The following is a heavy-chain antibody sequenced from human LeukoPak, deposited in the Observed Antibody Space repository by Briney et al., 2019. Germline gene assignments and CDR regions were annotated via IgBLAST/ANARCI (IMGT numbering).Heavy chain of an antibody. D-gene: IGHD2-21*02. CDR1: GYTLTELS. CDR3: ARGGGAYCGDDCRRTLDY. Sequence: ASVKVSCKVSGYTLTELSMHWVRQAPGKGLEWMGGFDPEDGETIYAQKFQGRVTMTEDTSTDTAYMELSSLRSEDTAVYYCARGGGAYCGDDCRRTLDYWGQGTLVTVSS. V-gene: IGHV1-24*01. J-gene: IGHJ4*02. CDR2: FDPEDGET.